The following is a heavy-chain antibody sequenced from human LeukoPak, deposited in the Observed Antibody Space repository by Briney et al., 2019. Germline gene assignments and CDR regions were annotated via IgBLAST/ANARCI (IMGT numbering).Heavy chain of an antibody. CDR3: AKDRDSSGYFNGYFDY. V-gene: IGHV3-23*01. CDR1: GFTFSSYA. CDR2: ISGSGGST. J-gene: IGHJ4*02. Sequence: GGSLRLSCAASGFTFSSYAMSWVRQAPGKGLEWVSAISGSGGSTYYADSVKGRFTISRDNSKNTLYLQMNSLRAGDTAVYYCAKDRDSSGYFNGYFDYWGQGTLVTVSS. D-gene: IGHD3-22*01.